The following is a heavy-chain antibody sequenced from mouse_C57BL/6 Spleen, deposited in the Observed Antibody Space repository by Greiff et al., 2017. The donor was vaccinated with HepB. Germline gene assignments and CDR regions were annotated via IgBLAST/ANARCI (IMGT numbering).Heavy chain of an antibody. V-gene: IGHV1-50*01. CDR1: GYTFTSYW. J-gene: IGHJ3*01. CDR3: AKIPGYDGYYDGFAY. D-gene: IGHD2-3*01. CDR2: IDPSDSYT. Sequence: VQLQQPGAELVKPGASVKLSCKASGYTFTSYWMQWVKQRPGQGLEWIGEIDPSDSYTNYNQKFKGKATLTVDTSSSTAYMQLSSLTSEDSAVYYCAKIPGYDGYYDGFAYWGQGTLVTVSA.